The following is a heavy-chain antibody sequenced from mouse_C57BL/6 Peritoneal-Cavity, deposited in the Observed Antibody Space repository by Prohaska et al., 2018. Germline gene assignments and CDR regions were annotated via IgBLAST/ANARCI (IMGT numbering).Heavy chain of an antibody. Sequence: EVQLQQSGGELVKPGASVKLSCTASGFNIKDYYMHWVKQRTEQGLEWIGRIDTEDGETKYAQKFQVKATITADTSSNTAYLKISSQTSEDTAVYYCAKWLEAWFAYWGKGNAVTVSA. CDR1: GFNIKDYY. CDR3: AKWLEAWFAY. CDR2: IDTEDGET. J-gene: IGHJ3*01. V-gene: IGHV14-2*01. D-gene: IGHD2-2*01.